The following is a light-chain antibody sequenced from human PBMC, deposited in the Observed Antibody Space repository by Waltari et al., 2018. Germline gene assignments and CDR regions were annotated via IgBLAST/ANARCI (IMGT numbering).Light chain of an antibody. CDR3: QHYVRLPVT. V-gene: IGKV3-20*01. CDR2: GAS. J-gene: IGKJ1*01. CDR1: QSVGRS. Sequence: EIVLTQSPGTLSLSPGERATLSCRASQSVGRSLAWYQQKPGQASRFLISGASSRATCVPDRFSGSGSGADFSLTISRLEPKDVAVYYCQHYVRLPVTFGQGTRVEIK.